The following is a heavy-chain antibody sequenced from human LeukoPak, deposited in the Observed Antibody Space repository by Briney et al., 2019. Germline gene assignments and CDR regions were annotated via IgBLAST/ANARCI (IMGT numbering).Heavy chain of an antibody. V-gene: IGHV3-49*03. Sequence: GGSLRLSCTASGFTFGDYAMSWFRQAPGKGLEWVGFIRSKAYGGTTEYAASVKGRFTISRDDSKSIAYLQMNSLKTEDTAVYYCTRRLLAHGGNHDAFDIWGQGTMVTVSS. D-gene: IGHD4-23*01. CDR2: IRSKAYGGTT. J-gene: IGHJ3*02. CDR1: GFTFGDYA. CDR3: TRRLLAHGGNHDAFDI.